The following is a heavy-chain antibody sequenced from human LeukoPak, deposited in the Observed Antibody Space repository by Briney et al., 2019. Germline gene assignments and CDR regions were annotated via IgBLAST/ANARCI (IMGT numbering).Heavy chain of an antibody. Sequence: TGGSLRLSCGASGFTFSRYGMHGVRQAPGKGLEGVAIIWYDGSNKYYADSVKGRFTISRDNSKNTLYLQMNSLRAEDTAVYYCARDSSTTVTGAFDIWGQGTMVTVSS. D-gene: IGHD4-17*01. V-gene: IGHV3-33*01. CDR1: GFTFSRYG. CDR3: ARDSSTTVTGAFDI. CDR2: IWYDGSNK. J-gene: IGHJ3*02.